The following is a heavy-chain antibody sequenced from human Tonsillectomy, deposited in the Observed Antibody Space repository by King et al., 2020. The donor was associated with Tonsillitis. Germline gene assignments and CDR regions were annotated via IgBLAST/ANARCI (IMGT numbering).Heavy chain of an antibody. J-gene: IGHJ6*02. CDR1: GFSFRNYG. D-gene: IGHD6-13*01. V-gene: IGHV3-30*18. CDR2: IPYDGSNK. Sequence: QLVQSGGGVVQPGRSLRLSCAASGFSFRNYGIHWVRQAPGKGLEWVAIIPYDGSNKYYADSVKGRFTVSRDNSKNTLYLQMNSLRGEETVVYYCAKEIAAAGDSYYSYGMDVWGQGTAVTVSS. CDR3: AKEIAAAGDSYYSYGMDV.